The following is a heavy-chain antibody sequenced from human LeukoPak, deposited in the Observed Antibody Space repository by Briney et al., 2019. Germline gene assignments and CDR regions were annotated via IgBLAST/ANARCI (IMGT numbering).Heavy chain of an antibody. Sequence: GGSLRLPCAASGFTFSSYSMYWVRQAPGKGLEWVSYISSSSSTIYYADSVKGRFTISRDNAKNSLYLQMNSLRAEDTAVYYCAKATDLYCSSTSCIMGTFDYWGQGTLVTVSS. CDR2: ISSSSSTI. V-gene: IGHV3-48*04. J-gene: IGHJ4*02. CDR3: AKATDLYCSSTSCIMGTFDY. D-gene: IGHD2-2*01. CDR1: GFTFSSYS.